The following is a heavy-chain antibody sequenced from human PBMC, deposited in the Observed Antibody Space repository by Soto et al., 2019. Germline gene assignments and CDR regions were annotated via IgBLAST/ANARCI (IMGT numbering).Heavy chain of an antibody. CDR3: ARAYTGPGAFDI. CDR2: ISSSSSYI. Sequence: PGGSLRLSCAASGFTFSSYSMNWVRQAPGKGLEWVSSISSSSSYIYYADSVKGRFTISRDNAKNSLYLQMNSLRAEDSAVYYCARAYTGPGAFDIWGQGTMVTVSS. V-gene: IGHV3-21*01. D-gene: IGHD2-2*02. CDR1: GFTFSSYS. J-gene: IGHJ3*02.